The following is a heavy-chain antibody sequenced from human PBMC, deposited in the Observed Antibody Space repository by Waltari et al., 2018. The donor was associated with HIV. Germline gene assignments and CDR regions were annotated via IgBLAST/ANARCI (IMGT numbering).Heavy chain of an antibody. Sequence: VESGGTPVQPGGSSRLSCKASGFVFGSHRMHWLRQSPGKGLICVSRIDSDGRVRVYADTVKGRFTISRDNTKNTLFLEMKSLRVEDSGIYHCVKDVTVTHYGDYYSGLDVWGRGTTVTV. J-gene: IGHJ6*02. CDR2: IDSDGRVR. CDR3: VKDVTVTHYGDYYSGLDV. CDR1: GFVFGSHR. V-gene: IGHV3-74*02. D-gene: IGHD3-10*01.